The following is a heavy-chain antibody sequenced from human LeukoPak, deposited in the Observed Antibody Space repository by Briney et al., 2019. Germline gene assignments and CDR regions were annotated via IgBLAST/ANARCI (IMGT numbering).Heavy chain of an antibody. CDR3: ARWNRGDRANGSYSPYFDY. J-gene: IGHJ4*02. CDR1: GGSISSYY. CDR2: IYTSGST. V-gene: IGHV4-4*07. Sequence: SETLSLTCTVSGGSISSYYWSWIRQPAGKGLEWIGRIYTSGSTNYNPSLKSRVTMSVDTSKNQFSLKLSSVTAADTAVYYCARWNRGDRANGSYSPYFDYWGQGTLVTVSS. D-gene: IGHD1-26*01.